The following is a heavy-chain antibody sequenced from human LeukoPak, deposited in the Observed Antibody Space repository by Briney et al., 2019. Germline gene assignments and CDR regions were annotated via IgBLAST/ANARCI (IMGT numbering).Heavy chain of an antibody. Sequence: GGSLRLSCAASGFTVSSNYMSWVRQAPGKGLEWVSVIYSGGSTYYADSVKGRFTISRDNSKNTLYLQMNSLRAEDTAVYYCARVNSESSSWTHYFDYWGQGTLVTVSS. J-gene: IGHJ4*02. CDR3: ARVNSESSSWTHYFDY. CDR1: GFTVSSNY. D-gene: IGHD6-13*01. V-gene: IGHV3-66*01. CDR2: IYSGGST.